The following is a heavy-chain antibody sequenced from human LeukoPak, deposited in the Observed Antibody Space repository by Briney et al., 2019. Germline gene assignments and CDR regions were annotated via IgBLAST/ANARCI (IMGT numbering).Heavy chain of an antibody. CDR3: ARDPITMVRGASPYYYGMDV. V-gene: IGHV3-48*04. CDR1: GFTFSDFS. CDR2: ISGRGGTI. Sequence: GGSLRLSCAASGFTFSDFSINWVRQAPGKGLEWISYISGRGGTINYADSVKGRFTISRDNAKNSLFLQMNSLRAEDAAVYYCARDPITMVRGASPYYYGMDVWGQGTTVTVSS. D-gene: IGHD3-10*01. J-gene: IGHJ6*02.